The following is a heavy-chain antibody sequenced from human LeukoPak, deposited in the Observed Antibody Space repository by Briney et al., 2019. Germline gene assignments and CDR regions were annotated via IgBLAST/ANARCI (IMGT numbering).Heavy chain of an antibody. CDR3: ARVGPNWNNFDY. J-gene: IGHJ4*02. CDR1: GFTFSSYD. V-gene: IGHV3-48*03. D-gene: IGHD1/OR15-1a*01. Sequence: PGGSLRLSCAASGFTFSSYDMNWVRQAPGKGLEWVSYIGSSGRALYYADSVKGRFTISRDNAKNSLYLQLNSLRDEDTAVYYCARVGPNWNNFDYWGQGTLVTVSS. CDR2: IGSSGRAL.